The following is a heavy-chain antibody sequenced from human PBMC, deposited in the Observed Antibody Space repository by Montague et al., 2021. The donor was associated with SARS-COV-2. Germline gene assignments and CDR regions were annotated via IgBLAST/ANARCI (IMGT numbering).Heavy chain of an antibody. D-gene: IGHD3-10*01. CDR2: LYYSGRT. J-gene: IGHJ4*02. V-gene: IGHV4-39*01. CDR1: GGSIVSSSYY. CDR3: ARQGNSGNLIDY. Sequence: SETLSLTCTVSGGSIVSSSYYWDWIRQPPGQGLEYIGSLYYSGRTFHNPSLKSRVTMSVDTSRHQFSLNLTSVTAADTAIYYCARQGNSGNLIDYWGQGTLVTVSS.